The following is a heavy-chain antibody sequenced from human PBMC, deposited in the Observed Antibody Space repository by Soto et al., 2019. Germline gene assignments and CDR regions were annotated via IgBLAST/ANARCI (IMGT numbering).Heavy chain of an antibody. J-gene: IGHJ6*03. CDR2: IYYSGST. CDR3: ARTQRSDIVVTYYYYYMDV. D-gene: IGHD2-15*01. Sequence: SETLSLTCTVSGGSISSYYWSWIRQPPGKGLEWIGYIYYSGSTNYNPSLKSRVTISVDTSKNQFSLKLSSVTAADTAVYYCARTQRSDIVVTYYYYYMDVWGKGTTVTVSS. V-gene: IGHV4-59*08. CDR1: GGSISSYY.